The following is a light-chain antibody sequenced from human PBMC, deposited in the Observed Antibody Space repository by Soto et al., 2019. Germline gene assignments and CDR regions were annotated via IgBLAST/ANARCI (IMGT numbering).Light chain of an antibody. V-gene: IGKV3D-20*01. CDR1: QSVSGDH. CDR3: QQYAGSQIT. J-gene: IGKJ5*01. Sequence: EIVLAQSPATLSLSPGDRATLYCGASQSVSGDHLAWYQQKPGLAPRIVIYDASSRATGIPERFSGSGSGTDFSLTIDRLDAEDFAVYYCQQYAGSQITFGQGTRLEI. CDR2: DAS.